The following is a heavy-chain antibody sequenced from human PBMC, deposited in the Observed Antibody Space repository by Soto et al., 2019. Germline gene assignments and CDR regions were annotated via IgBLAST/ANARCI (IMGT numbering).Heavy chain of an antibody. CDR2: ISYDGSNK. V-gene: IGHV3-30*18. CDR1: GFTFSSYG. J-gene: IGHJ4*02. D-gene: IGHD6-13*01. Sequence: GGSLRLSCAASGFTFSSYGMHWVRQAPGKGLEWVAVISYDGSNKYYADSVKGRFTISRDNSKNTLYLQMNSLRAEDTAVYYCAKDRRIAAAGTVDYWGQGTLVTVS. CDR3: AKDRRIAAAGTVDY.